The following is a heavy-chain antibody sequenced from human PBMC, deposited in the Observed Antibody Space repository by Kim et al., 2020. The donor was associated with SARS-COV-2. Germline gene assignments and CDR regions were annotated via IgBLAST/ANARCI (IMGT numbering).Heavy chain of an antibody. Sequence: SETLSLTCTVSGGSISSSSYYWGWIRQPPGKGLEWIGSIYYSGSTYYNPSLKSRVTISVDTSKNQFSLKLSSVTAADTAVYYCARHIKVVPDSGYDKHSYYYYYGMDVWGQGTTVTVSS. CDR1: GGSISSSSYY. J-gene: IGHJ6*02. V-gene: IGHV4-39*01. D-gene: IGHD5-12*01. CDR2: IYYSGST. CDR3: ARHIKVVPDSGYDKHSYYYYYGMDV.